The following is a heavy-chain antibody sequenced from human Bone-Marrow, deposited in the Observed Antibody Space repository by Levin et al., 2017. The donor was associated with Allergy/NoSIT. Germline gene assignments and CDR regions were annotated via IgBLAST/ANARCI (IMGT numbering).Heavy chain of an antibody. CDR2: IIPIFGTA. Sequence: SVKVSCKASGGTFSSYAISWVRQAPGQGLEWMGGIIPIFGTANYAQKFQGRVTITADESTSTAYMELSSLRSEDTAVYYCASANYYGSGSYFRYYYYGMDVWGQGTTVTVSS. J-gene: IGHJ6*02. CDR3: ASANYYGSGSYFRYYYYGMDV. V-gene: IGHV1-69*13. CDR1: GGTFSSYA. D-gene: IGHD3-10*01.